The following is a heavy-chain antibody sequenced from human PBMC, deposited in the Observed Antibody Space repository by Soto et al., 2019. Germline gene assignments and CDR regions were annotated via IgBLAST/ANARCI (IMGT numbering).Heavy chain of an antibody. CDR3: AREVPGLREVNRNWFDP. J-gene: IGHJ5*02. Sequence: SETLSLTCAVSGGSISSGGYSWSWIRQPPGKGLEWIGYMYHSGSTYYNPSLKSRLTISVDKSKNQFSLRLTYVTAADTGIYYCAREVPGLREVNRNWFDPWGQGTLVTVSS. CDR1: GGSISSGGYS. D-gene: IGHD3-10*01. V-gene: IGHV4-30-2*01. CDR2: MYHSGST.